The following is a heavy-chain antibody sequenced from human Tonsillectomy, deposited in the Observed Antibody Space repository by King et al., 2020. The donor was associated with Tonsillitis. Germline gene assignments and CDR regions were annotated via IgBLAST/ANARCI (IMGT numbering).Heavy chain of an antibody. Sequence: VQLVESGAEVKKPGASVKVSCRASGYTFSSYGIGWVRQAPGQGLEWMGWISVYNGNTNYARKVKGRVTMTTDTSTSTAYMELRTLRFDDTAVYYCANDKMHRRFVPHSFVIWGQGTVVTVSS. V-gene: IGHV1-18*04. CDR2: ISVYNGNT. D-gene: IGHD3-22*01. J-gene: IGHJ3*02. CDR3: ANDKMHRRFVPHSFVI. CDR1: GYTFSSYG.